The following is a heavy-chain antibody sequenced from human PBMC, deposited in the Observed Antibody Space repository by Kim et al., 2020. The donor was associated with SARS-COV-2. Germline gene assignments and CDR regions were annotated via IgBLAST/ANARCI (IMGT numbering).Heavy chain of an antibody. D-gene: IGHD4-17*01. CDR2: IYYSGST. CDR1: GGSISSYY. J-gene: IGHJ4*02. V-gene: IGHV4-59*01. Sequence: SETLSLTCTVSGGSISSYYWSWIRQPPGKGLEWIGYIYYSGSTNYNPSLKSRVTISVDTSKNQFSLKLSSVTAADTAVYYCARTYGDYGTTFDYWGQGTLVTVSS. CDR3: ARTYGDYGTTFDY.